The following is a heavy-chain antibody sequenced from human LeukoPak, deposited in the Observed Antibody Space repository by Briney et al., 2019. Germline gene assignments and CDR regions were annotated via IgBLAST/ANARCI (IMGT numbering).Heavy chain of an antibody. D-gene: IGHD3-22*01. CDR1: GGSISSHY. Sequence: SETLSLTCTVSGGSISSHYWSWIRQPPGKGLEWIGYIYYSGSNYYNPSLKSRVTISVDTSKNQFSLKLSSVTAADTAVYYCAKLTYYYDSSGYDGHAFDIWGQGTMVTVSS. CDR2: IYYSGSN. CDR3: AKLTYYYDSSGYDGHAFDI. J-gene: IGHJ3*02. V-gene: IGHV4-59*11.